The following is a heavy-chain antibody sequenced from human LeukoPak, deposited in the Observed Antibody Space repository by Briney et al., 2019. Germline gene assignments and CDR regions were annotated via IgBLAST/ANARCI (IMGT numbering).Heavy chain of an antibody. Sequence: GGSLRLSCAASGFTLSSYAMSWVRQAPGKGLDWVSGISGSGGSTYYADSVKGRFTISRDNSKNTLYLQMNSLRAEDTAVYYCAKDHANQLGILDYWGQGTQVTVSS. D-gene: IGHD7-27*01. V-gene: IGHV3-23*01. J-gene: IGHJ4*02. CDR1: GFTLSSYA. CDR2: ISGSGGST. CDR3: AKDHANQLGILDY.